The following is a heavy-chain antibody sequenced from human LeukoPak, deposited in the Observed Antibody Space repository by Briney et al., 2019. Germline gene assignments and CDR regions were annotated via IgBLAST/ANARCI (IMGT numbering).Heavy chain of an antibody. J-gene: IGHJ3*02. CDR3: ARARGYYDSSGYADAFDI. CDR1: GFTFSSYD. V-gene: IGHV3-13*01. CDR2: IGTAGDT. Sequence: GGSLRLSCAASGFTFSSYDMHWVRQVTGKGLEWGSAIGTAGDTYYPGSVKGRFTISRENAKNSLYLQMNSLRAGDTAVYYCARARGYYDSSGYADAFDIWGQGTMVTVSS. D-gene: IGHD3-22*01.